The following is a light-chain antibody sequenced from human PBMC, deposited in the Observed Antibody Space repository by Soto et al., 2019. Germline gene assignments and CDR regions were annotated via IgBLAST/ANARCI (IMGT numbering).Light chain of an antibody. CDR1: SSNIGAGYD. J-gene: IGLJ1*01. CDR3: QSYDSSLSGYV. CDR2: GNS. Sequence: QTVVTQPPSVSGAPGQRVTISCTGSSSNIGAGYDVHWYQQLPGTAPKLLIYGNSNRPSGVPDRFSGSKSGTSASLAITGLQAEDEADYCCQSYDSSLSGYVFGTWTKLTVL. V-gene: IGLV1-40*01.